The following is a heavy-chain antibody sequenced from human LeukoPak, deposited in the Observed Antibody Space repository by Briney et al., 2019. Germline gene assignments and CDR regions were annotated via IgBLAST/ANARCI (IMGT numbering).Heavy chain of an antibody. CDR2: IYYSGST. CDR3: ARDLRYSSGWSASGMDV. J-gene: IGHJ6*03. CDR1: GGSISSYY. V-gene: IGHV4-59*01. D-gene: IGHD6-19*01. Sequence: SETLSLTCTVSGGSISSYYWSWIRQPPGKGLEWMGYIYYSGSTNYNPSLKSRVTISVDTSKNQFSLKLSSVTAADTAVYYCARDLRYSSGWSASGMDVWGKGTTVTISS.